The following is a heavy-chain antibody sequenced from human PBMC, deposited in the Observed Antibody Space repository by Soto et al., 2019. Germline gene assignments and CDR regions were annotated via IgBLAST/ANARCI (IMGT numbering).Heavy chain of an antibody. D-gene: IGHD3-10*01. CDR3: ARDVRPAYYYGSGSYYHWFDP. CDR2: IYYSGST. V-gene: IGHV4-31*03. CDR1: GGSISSGGYY. Sequence: SETLSLTCTVSGGSISSGGYYWSWIRQHPGKGLEWIGYIYYSGSTYYNPSLKSRVTISVDTSKNQFSLKLSSVTAADTAVYYCARDVRPAYYYGSGSYYHWFDPWGQGTLVTVS. J-gene: IGHJ5*02.